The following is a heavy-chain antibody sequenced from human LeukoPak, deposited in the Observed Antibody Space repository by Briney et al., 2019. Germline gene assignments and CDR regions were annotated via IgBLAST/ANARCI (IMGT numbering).Heavy chain of an antibody. V-gene: IGHV3-9*01. CDR3: AKASPSNDASDI. Sequence: TGGSLRLSCAASGFTFDDYAMQWVRQARGEGLEWGSGIRWNSGSIGYADSVKGGFTISTDNAKNSLYLQMNTLRAENTALYYCAKASPSNDASDIWGQGTMVTASS. CDR1: GFTFDDYA. CDR2: IRWNSGSI. D-gene: IGHD6-6*01. J-gene: IGHJ3*02.